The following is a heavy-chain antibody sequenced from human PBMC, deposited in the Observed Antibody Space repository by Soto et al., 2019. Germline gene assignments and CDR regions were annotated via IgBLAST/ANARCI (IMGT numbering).Heavy chain of an antibody. CDR3: ARDRGGSYSKQFDY. CDR2: ISSSSSYI. D-gene: IGHD1-26*01. V-gene: IGHV3-21*01. J-gene: IGHJ4*02. CDR1: GFTFSSYS. Sequence: EVQLVESGGGLVKPGGSLRLSCAASGFTFSSYSMNWVRQAPGKGLEWVSSISSSSSYIYYADSVKGRFTISRDNAENSLYLQMNSLRAEDTAVYYCARDRGGSYSKQFDYWGQGTLVTVSS.